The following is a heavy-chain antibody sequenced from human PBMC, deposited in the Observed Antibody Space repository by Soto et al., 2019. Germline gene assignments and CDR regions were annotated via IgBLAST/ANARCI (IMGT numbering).Heavy chain of an antibody. D-gene: IGHD1-26*01. J-gene: IGHJ4*02. CDR2: ISAYNGNT. CDR3: ARDLGGSYYAPVDD. CDR1: GYTFTSYG. Sequence: QVQLVQSGAEVKKPGASVKVSCKASGYTFTSYGISWVRQSPGQGLEWMGWISAYNGNTKYAQKLQGRVTTTTDTSTSRAFMELRSLRSDDTAVYYCARDLGGSYYAPVDDWGQGTLVTVSS. V-gene: IGHV1-18*01.